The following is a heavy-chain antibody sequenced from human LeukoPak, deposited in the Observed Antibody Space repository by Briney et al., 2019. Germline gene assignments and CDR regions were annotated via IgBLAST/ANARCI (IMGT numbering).Heavy chain of an antibody. CDR3: ARLAAGSDYFDY. CDR1: GFTFSRYW. CDR2: IKPDGREK. J-gene: IGHJ4*02. D-gene: IGHD6-13*01. V-gene: IGHV3-7*04. Sequence: GGSLRLSCAASGFTFSRYWMSWVRQAPGKGLEWVANIKPDGREKHYVDSVKGRFTISRANAKTSLYLQMNSLRTEDTAVYFWARLAAGSDYFDYWGQGTLVTVSS.